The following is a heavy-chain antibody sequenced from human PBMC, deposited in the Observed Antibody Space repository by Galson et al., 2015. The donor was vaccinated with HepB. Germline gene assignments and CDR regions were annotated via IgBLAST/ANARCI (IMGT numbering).Heavy chain of an antibody. V-gene: IGHV3-11*01. CDR2: ISGSGSTI. J-gene: IGHJ6*03. Sequence: SLRLSCAASGFTFSDYYMSWIRQAPGKGLEWLSYISGSGSTIYYADSVKGRFTISRDNAKNSLFLQMNSLRAEDTAVYYCARVGGDIMIYQYYFYMDVWGKGTTVTVSS. CDR3: ARVGGDIMIYQYYFYMDV. CDR1: GFTFSDYY. D-gene: IGHD3-16*01.